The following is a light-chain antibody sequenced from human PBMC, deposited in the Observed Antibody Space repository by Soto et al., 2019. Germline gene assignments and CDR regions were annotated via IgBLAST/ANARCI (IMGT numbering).Light chain of an antibody. CDR2: GNS. CDR3: QSYDSSLSGYV. Sequence: QSVLTQSPSVSGAPGQRVTIACTGSSSNIGAGYDLHWYQQLPGTAPKLLIYGNSNRPSGVPDRFSGSKSGTSASLAITGLQAADEADYYCQSYDSSLSGYVFGTGTKLTVL. V-gene: IGLV1-40*01. CDR1: SSNIGAGYD. J-gene: IGLJ1*01.